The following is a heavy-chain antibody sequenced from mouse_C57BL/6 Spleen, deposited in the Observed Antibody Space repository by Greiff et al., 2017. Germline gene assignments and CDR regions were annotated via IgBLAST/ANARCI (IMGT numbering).Heavy chain of an antibody. CDR1: GYTFTDYE. V-gene: IGHV1-15*01. CDR2: IDPETGGT. CDR3: TRGQLRDYFDY. J-gene: IGHJ2*01. D-gene: IGHD3-2*02. Sequence: QVQLQQSGAELVRPGASVTLSCKASGYTFTDYEMHWVKQTPVHGLEWIGAIDPETGGTAYNQKFKGKAILTADKSSSTAYMELRSLTSEDSAVYYCTRGQLRDYFDYWGQGTTLTVSS.